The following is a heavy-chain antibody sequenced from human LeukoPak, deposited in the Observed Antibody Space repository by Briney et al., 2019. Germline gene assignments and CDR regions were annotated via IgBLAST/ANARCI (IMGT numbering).Heavy chain of an antibody. D-gene: IGHD4-17*01. CDR3: ARSRTSVTTYSIYYYYMDV. J-gene: IGHJ6*03. CDR2: IYHSGGT. V-gene: IGHV4-39*07. Sequence: PSETLSLTRIVSCGSISSSSYYWGWIRQPPGEGLEWIGSIYHSGGTYYNPSRKSRVTISVDTSKNQFSLKLTSVTAADTAVYYCARSRTSVTTYSIYYYYMDVWGKGTTVTVSS. CDR1: CGSISSSSYY.